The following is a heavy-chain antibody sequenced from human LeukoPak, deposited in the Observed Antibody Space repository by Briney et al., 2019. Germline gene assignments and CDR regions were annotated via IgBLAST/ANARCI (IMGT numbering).Heavy chain of an antibody. D-gene: IGHD4-11*01. V-gene: IGHV3-48*02. J-gene: IGHJ6*02. CDR1: RFTFSSYA. CDR2: ISWSSGTI. CDR3: ARVNSNYWYYGMDV. Sequence: GRSLRLSCAASRFTFSSYAMHWVRQAPGKGLEWVSNISWSSGTIYYADSVKGRFTISRDNAKNSLYLQMNSLRDEDTAVYYCARVNSNYWYYGMDVWGQGTTVTVSS.